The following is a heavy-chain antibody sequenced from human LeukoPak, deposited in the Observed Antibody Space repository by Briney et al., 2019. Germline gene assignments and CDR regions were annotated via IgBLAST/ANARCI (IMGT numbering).Heavy chain of an antibody. CDR1: GFTFSDYS. CDR3: ASQITMIDVAFDI. CDR2: IWYDGSNK. D-gene: IGHD3-22*01. Sequence: GGSLRLSCAASGFTFSDYSTHWVRQAPGKGLEWVAVIWYDGSNKYYADSVKGRFTISRDNSKNTLYLQMNSLRAEDTAVYYYASQITMIDVAFDIWGQGTMVTVSS. V-gene: IGHV3-33*08. J-gene: IGHJ3*02.